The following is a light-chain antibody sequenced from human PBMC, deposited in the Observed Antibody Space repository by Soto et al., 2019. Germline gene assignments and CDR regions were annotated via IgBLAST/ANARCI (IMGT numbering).Light chain of an antibody. J-gene: IGKJ2*01. CDR1: QSVGSN. CDR3: QQYNNWPPYT. Sequence: EIVMTQSPATLSVSPGERATVSCRASQSVGSNLAWYQQKPGQPPRLLIYGASTRASGIPARFTGSGSGTDFTLTISSLQSEDFALYYCQQYNNWPPYTFGQGTNLDI. V-gene: IGKV3D-15*01. CDR2: GAS.